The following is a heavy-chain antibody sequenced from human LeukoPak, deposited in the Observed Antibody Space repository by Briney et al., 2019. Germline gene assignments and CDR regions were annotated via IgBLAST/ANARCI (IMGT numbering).Heavy chain of an antibody. CDR3: CAYCSSTSCRYGMDV. Sequence: SETLSLTCTVSGGSTSSTTYYWGWIRQPPGKDLEWIGSIYYSGSTYYNPSLKSRVTISVDTSKNQFSLKLSSVTAADTAVYYSCAYCSSTSCRYGMDVWGQGTTVTVSS. J-gene: IGHJ6*02. D-gene: IGHD2-2*01. CDR1: GGSTSSTTYY. V-gene: IGHV4-39*07. CDR2: IYYSGST.